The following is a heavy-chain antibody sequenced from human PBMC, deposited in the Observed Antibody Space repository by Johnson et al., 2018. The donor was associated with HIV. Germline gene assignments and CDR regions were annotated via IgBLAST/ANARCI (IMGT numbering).Heavy chain of an antibody. CDR2: ISYDGSNK. V-gene: IGHV3-30*03. CDR1: GFTFRSYG. J-gene: IGHJ3*02. D-gene: IGHD6-6*01. CDR3: ARDGSQLADAFDI. Sequence: QVQLVESGGGVVQPGRSLRLSCAASGFTFRSYGMHWVRQAPGKGLEWVAVISYDGSNKYYADSVKGRFSISRDTSKNTLYLQMNSLRAEDTAVYYCARDGSQLADAFDIWGQGTMVTVSS.